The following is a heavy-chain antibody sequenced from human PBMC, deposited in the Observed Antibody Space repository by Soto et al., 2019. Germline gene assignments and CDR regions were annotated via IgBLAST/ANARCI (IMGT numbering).Heavy chain of an antibody. D-gene: IGHD3-22*01. V-gene: IGHV3-53*01. Sequence: GGSLRLSCAASGFTVSSNYMSWVRQAPGKGLEWVAGIYSGGSTYYADSVKGRFTISRDNSKNTLYLQMNSLSAEDTAVYYCARSSYYYDSSGYYYRGVAFDIWGQGTMVTVSS. CDR1: GFTVSSNY. CDR3: ARSSYYYDSSGYYYRGVAFDI. CDR2: IYSGGST. J-gene: IGHJ3*02.